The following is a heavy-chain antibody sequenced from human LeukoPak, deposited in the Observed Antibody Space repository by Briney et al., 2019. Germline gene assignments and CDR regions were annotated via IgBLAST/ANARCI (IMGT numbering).Heavy chain of an antibody. CDR3: ARDSGGNSAYDYYFDY. J-gene: IGHJ4*02. V-gene: IGHV3-48*03. CDR2: LSASGSTT. D-gene: IGHD5-12*01. CDR1: GFTFSSYE. Sequence: GGSLRLSCAASGFTFSSYEMNWVRQAPGKGLEWTSYLSASGSTTYYADSVEGRFTISRDNARNSLYLQMNSLRPEDTAVYYCARDSGGNSAYDYYFDYWGQGSLVTVSS.